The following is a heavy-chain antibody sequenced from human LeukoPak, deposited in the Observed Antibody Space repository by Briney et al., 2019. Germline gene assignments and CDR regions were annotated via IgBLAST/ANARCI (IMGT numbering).Heavy chain of an antibody. Sequence: PSETLSLTCTVSGGSISSGGYYWSWIRQHPGKGLEWIGYIYYSGSTYYNPSLKSRVIISVDTSKNQFSLKLSSVTAADTAVYYCARDTVRGDDYYYNYGMDVWGQGTTVTVSS. D-gene: IGHD4-17*01. CDR3: ARDTVRGDDYYYNYGMDV. V-gene: IGHV4-31*03. CDR2: IYYSGST. J-gene: IGHJ6*02. CDR1: GGSISSGGYY.